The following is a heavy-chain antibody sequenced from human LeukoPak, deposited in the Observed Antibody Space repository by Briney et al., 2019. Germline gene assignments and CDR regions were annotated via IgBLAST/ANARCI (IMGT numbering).Heavy chain of an antibody. J-gene: IGHJ4*02. Sequence: SETLSLTCAVDGGSFSYYYWSWIRQPPGKGLEWIGEINHSGSTNYNPSLKSRVTISVDTSKNQFSLKLSSVTAADTAVYYCARGFGDYYDSSGYYYPYYFDYWGQGTLVTVSS. CDR1: GGSFSYYY. D-gene: IGHD3-22*01. CDR3: ARGFGDYYDSSGYYYPYYFDY. V-gene: IGHV4-34*01. CDR2: INHSGST.